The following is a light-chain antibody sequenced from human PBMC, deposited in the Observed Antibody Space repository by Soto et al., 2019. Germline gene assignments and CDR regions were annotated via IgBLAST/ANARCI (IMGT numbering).Light chain of an antibody. J-gene: IGLJ1*01. CDR2: DVS. V-gene: IGLV2-14*01. Sequence: QSVLTQPASVSGSPGQSITISCTGTSSDVGGYNYVSWYQQHPGKAPKLMIYDVSNQPSGVSDRFSGSKSDNTASLTISGLHSEDEADYYCSSYTSSNTYVFGTGTKVTVL. CDR1: SSDVGGYNY. CDR3: SSYTSSNTYV.